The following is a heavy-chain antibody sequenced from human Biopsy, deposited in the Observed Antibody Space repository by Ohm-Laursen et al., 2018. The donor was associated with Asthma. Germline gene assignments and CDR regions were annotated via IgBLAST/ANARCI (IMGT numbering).Heavy chain of an antibody. D-gene: IGHD6-13*01. CDR3: AKDRVAGRSYYFDY. V-gene: IGHV3-30*18. CDR2: ILFDGRKI. Sequence: SLRLSCAASGFNFHNYGMNWVRRAPGKGLEWVAQILFDGRKINYPDSVKGRSTISRDNSKNMVYLQMNSLRPEDTAVNYCAKDRVAGRSYYFDYWGQGTLVTVPS. CDR1: GFNFHNYG. J-gene: IGHJ4*02.